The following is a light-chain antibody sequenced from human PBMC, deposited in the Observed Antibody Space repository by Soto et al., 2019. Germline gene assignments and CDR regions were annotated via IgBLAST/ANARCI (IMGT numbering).Light chain of an antibody. CDR1: SSDVGGYNY. CDR3: SSYTSSSTPVV. J-gene: IGLJ2*01. V-gene: IGLV2-14*01. Sequence: QSALTQPASVSGSPGQSITISCTGTSSDVGGYNYVSWYQQYPGKAPKLMIYDVSNQPSGVSNRFSGSKSGNTASLTISGLQAEDEADYYCSSYTSSSTPVVFGGGTKLTVL. CDR2: DVS.